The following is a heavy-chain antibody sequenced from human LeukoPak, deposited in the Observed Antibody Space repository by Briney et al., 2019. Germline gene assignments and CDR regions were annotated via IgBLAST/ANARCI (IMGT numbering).Heavy chain of an antibody. CDR3: ARDPYSGSYGNEYYYYMDV. V-gene: IGHV3-74*01. CDR2: LNSDGSST. J-gene: IGHJ6*03. D-gene: IGHD1-26*01. CDR1: GFSFSSYW. Sequence: GGSLRLSCAASGFSFSSYWMHWVRQAPGKGLVWVSRLNSDGSSTSYADSVKGRFTISRDNAKNTLYLQMNSLRVEDTAVYYCARDPYSGSYGNEYYYYMDVWGKGTTVTISS.